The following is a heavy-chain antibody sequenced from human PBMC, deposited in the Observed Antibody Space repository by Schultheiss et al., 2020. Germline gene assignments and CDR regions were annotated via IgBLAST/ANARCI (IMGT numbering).Heavy chain of an antibody. CDR3: ARHNTRFLEWLSMDV. CDR1: SGSFSGYY. J-gene: IGHJ6*02. V-gene: IGHV4-34*01. Sequence: SETLTLTCAVYSGSFSGYYWSWIRQPPGKGLEWIGEINHSGSTNYNPSLKSRVTISVDTSKNQISLKLSSVTAADTAVYYCARHNTRFLEWLSMDVWGQGTTVTVSS. D-gene: IGHD3-3*01. CDR2: INHSGST.